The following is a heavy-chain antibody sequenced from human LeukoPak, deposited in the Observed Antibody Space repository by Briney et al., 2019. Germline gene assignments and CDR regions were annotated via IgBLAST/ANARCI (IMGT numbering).Heavy chain of an antibody. J-gene: IGHJ4*02. CDR2: VYPRDSGT. V-gene: IGHV5-51*01. Sequence: GESLKISCNGFGYNFINHWIVWVRQMPGRGLEWMGIVYPRDSGTRYSPSFQAQVTISVDKSINTAYLHWSRLEASDSAIYYCMRLSGYFGSTTPATGLKFDFWGQGTLVTVSS. D-gene: IGHD3-9*01. CDR3: MRLSGYFGSTTPATGLKFDF. CDR1: GYNFINHW.